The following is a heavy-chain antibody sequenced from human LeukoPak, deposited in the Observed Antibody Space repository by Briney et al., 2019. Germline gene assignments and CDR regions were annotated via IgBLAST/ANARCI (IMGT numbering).Heavy chain of an antibody. Sequence: SETLSLTCTVSGGSISSSSYYWRWIRQPPGKGLEWIGEINHSGSTNYNPSLKSRVTISVDTSKNQFSLKLSSVTAADTAVYYCARGRRVGNRPFDYWGQGTLVTVSS. CDR2: INHSGST. CDR1: GGSISSSSYY. V-gene: IGHV4-39*07. D-gene: IGHD6-6*01. CDR3: ARGRRVGNRPFDY. J-gene: IGHJ4*02.